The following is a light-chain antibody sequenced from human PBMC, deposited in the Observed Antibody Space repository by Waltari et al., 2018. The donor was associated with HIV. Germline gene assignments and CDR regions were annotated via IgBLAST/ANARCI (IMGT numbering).Light chain of an antibody. CDR2: SAS. J-gene: IGKJ1*01. Sequence: EVVMTQSPATLAMSPGERATVSCRANQSISNNLAWYQQRRGQPPRLLIYSASSRATAIPARFSGTGSGTEFTLTISSLQSEDFAVYYCQQFYNWPRTFGQGTKVEIK. V-gene: IGKV3-15*01. CDR3: QQFYNWPRT. CDR1: QSISNN.